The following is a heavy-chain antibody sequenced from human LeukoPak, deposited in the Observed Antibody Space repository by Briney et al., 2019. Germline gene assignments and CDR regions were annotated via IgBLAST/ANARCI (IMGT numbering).Heavy chain of an antibody. D-gene: IGHD6-19*01. V-gene: IGHV1-18*01. CDR1: GYTFTSYG. J-gene: IGHJ4*02. CDR3: AREALYSSGWWDFDY. CDR2: ISAYNGNT. Sequence: ASVKVSCKASGYTFTSYGISWVRQAPGQGLEWMGWISAYNGNTNYAQKLQGRVTMTTDTSTSTAYMELRSLRSDNTAVHYCAREALYSSGWWDFDYWGQGTLVTVSS.